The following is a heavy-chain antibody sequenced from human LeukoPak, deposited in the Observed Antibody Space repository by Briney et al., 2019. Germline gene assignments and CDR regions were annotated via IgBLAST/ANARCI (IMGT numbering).Heavy chain of an antibody. V-gene: IGHV3-23*01. D-gene: IGHD5-18*01. CDR2: IFQGGGEI. CDR3: ATYRQVLLPFES. Sequence: GGSLRLSCAASGFTFSSFAMIWVRQPPGKGLEWVSSIFQGGGEIHYADSVRGRFTISRDNSRSTLFLQMNSLRVEDTAIYYCATYRQVLLPFESWGQGTLVTVSS. J-gene: IGHJ4*02. CDR1: GFTFSSFA.